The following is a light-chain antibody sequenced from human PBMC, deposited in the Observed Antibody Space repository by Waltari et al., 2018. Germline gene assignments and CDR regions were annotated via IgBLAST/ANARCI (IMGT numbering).Light chain of an antibody. CDR3: QKYNSAPLT. CDR2: GSS. CDR1: QDINNY. V-gene: IGKV1-27*01. J-gene: IGKJ3*01. Sequence: IQMTNSPSSLSASVGDRVTITCRASQDINNYLVWYQQKPGKVPKVLIYGSSTLQSGVPSRFSGSGSGTDFTLTITSLQPEDVATYYCQKYNSAPLTFGPGTKVDIK.